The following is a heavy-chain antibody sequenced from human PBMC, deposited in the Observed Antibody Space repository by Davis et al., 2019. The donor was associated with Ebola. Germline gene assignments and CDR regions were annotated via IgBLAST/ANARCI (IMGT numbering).Heavy chain of an antibody. J-gene: IGHJ6*02. CDR1: GFTFSSYA. CDR3: ARGDRIAARPSHDYYGMDV. D-gene: IGHD6-6*01. CDR2: ISYDGSNK. Sequence: GESLKISCAASGFTFSSYAMHWVRQAPGKGLEWVAVISYDGSNKYYADSVKGRFTISRDNSKNTLYLQMNSLSAEDTAVYYCARGDRIAARPSHDYYGMDVWGQGTTVTVSS. V-gene: IGHV3-30-3*01.